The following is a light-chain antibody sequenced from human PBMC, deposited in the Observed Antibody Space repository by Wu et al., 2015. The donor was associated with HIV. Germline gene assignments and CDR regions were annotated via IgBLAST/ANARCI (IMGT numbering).Light chain of an antibody. CDR1: QTIARSH. Sequence: PGERATLSCKASQTIARSHLAWYQQKPGQPPRLPIYSASSRAPGIPDRFSGSGSRTDFTLTISRLEPEDFAVYFCQQYRTFGPGTKVDIK. CDR3: QQYRT. V-gene: IGKV3-20*01. J-gene: IGKJ3*01. CDR2: SAS.